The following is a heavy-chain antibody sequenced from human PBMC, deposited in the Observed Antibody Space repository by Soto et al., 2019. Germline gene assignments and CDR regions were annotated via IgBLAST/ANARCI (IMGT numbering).Heavy chain of an antibody. Sequence: GSLRLSCAASGFTFSSYSMNWVRQAPGKGLEWVSYISSSSSTIYYADSVKGRFTISRDNAKNSLYLQMNSLRDEDTAVYYCARDSNCGGDCYSGFDYWGQGTLVTVSS. CDR2: ISSSSSTI. J-gene: IGHJ4*02. V-gene: IGHV3-48*02. D-gene: IGHD2-21*02. CDR1: GFTFSSYS. CDR3: ARDSNCGGDCYSGFDY.